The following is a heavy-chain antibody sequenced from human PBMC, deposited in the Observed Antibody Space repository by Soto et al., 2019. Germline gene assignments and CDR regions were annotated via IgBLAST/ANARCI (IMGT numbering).Heavy chain of an antibody. CDR3: ARHYYGSGIRYFDY. Sequence: GESLKISCKGSGYSFSRYWIGWVRQMPGKGLEWMEIIYPGDSDTRYSPSFQGQVTISADKSISTTYLQWSSLKASDTAMYYCARHYYGSGIRYFDYWGQGSLVTVSS. J-gene: IGHJ4*02. V-gene: IGHV5-51*01. CDR1: GYSFSRYW. CDR2: IYPGDSDT. D-gene: IGHD3-10*01.